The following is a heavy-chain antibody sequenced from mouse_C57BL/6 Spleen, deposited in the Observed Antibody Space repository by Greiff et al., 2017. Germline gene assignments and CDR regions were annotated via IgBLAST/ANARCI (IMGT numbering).Heavy chain of an antibody. D-gene: IGHD2-5*01. CDR2: LDPSDSYT. V-gene: IGHV1-69*01. CDR3: ARGGSNGPYAMDY. CDR1: GYTFTSYW. Sequence: QVQLQQPGAELVMPGASVKLSCKASGYTFTSYWMHWVKQRPGQGLEWIGELDPSDSYTNYNQKFKGKSTLTVDKSSSTAYMQLSSLTSEDSAVYYCARGGSNGPYAMDYWGQGTSVTVSS. J-gene: IGHJ4*01.